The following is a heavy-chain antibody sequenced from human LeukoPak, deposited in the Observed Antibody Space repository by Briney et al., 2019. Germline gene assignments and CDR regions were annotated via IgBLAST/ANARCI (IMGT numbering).Heavy chain of an antibody. V-gene: IGHV3-30*18. CDR2: ISYDGSNK. D-gene: IGHD6-19*01. J-gene: IGHJ4*02. CDR1: GFTFSSYG. CDR3: AKVSSSGWHTVDY. Sequence: PGGSLRLSCAASGFTFSSYGMHWVRQAPGKGLEWVAVISYDGSNKYHADSVKGRFTISRDNSKNTLYLQMNSLRAEDTAVYYCAKVSSSGWHTVDYWGQGTLVTVSS.